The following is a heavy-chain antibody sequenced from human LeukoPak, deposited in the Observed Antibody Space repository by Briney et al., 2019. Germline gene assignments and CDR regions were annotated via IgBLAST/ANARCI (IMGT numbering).Heavy chain of an antibody. V-gene: IGHV3-48*03. CDR1: GFSFSSYE. Sequence: PGGSLRRSCVVSGFSFSSYEMNWVRQAPGKGLEWVSYITSSSDTIYYADSVKGRFTISRDNAKNSLYLQMNNLRPEDTAVYYCANGPGPSGKFNWFDPWGQGTLVPVSS. CDR2: ITSSSDTI. CDR3: ANGPGPSGKFNWFDP. D-gene: IGHD5-12*01. J-gene: IGHJ5*02.